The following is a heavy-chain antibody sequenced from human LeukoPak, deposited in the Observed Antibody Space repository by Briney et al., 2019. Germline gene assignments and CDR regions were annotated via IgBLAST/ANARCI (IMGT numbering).Heavy chain of an antibody. CDR3: AKMDSSGWYGMGAFDY. J-gene: IGHJ4*02. CDR1: GFTFNSYA. CDR2: ISGSGGST. V-gene: IGHV3-23*01. D-gene: IGHD6-19*01. Sequence: PGGSLRLSCAASGFTFNSYAMSWVRQAPGKGLEWVSAISGSGGSTYYADSVKGRFTISRDNSKNTLYLQMNSLRAEDTAVYYCAKMDSSGWYGMGAFDYWGQGTLVTVSS.